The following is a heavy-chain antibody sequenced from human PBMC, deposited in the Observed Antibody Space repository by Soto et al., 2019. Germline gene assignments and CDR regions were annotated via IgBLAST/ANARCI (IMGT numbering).Heavy chain of an antibody. J-gene: IGHJ4*02. Sequence: EVQLVESGGGLVQPGGSLRLSCAASGFTFSSSWMNWVRQAPGNGLEWVAGIKEDGSEKYYVDIVKGRFTISRDNVENSLYLQMNSLRGEDSAVYFCARDRGYSSYDYWGLGTLVTVSS. CDR3: ARDRGYSSYDY. CDR1: GFTFSSSW. V-gene: IGHV3-7*01. D-gene: IGHD5-18*01. CDR2: IKEDGSEK.